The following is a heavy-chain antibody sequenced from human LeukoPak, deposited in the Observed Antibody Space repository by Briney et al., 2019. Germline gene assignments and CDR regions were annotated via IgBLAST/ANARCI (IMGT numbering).Heavy chain of an antibody. CDR3: ARDEMNPGSASYYYYGMDV. CDR1: GYTFTSYG. D-gene: IGHD5-24*01. J-gene: IGHJ6*04. Sequence: GASVKVSCKASGYTFTSYGISWVRQAPGQGLEWMGWISAYNGNTNYAQKLQGRVTMTTDTSTSTAYMELRSLRSDDTAVYYCARDEMNPGSASYYYYGMDVWGKGTTVTVSS. CDR2: ISAYNGNT. V-gene: IGHV1-18*04.